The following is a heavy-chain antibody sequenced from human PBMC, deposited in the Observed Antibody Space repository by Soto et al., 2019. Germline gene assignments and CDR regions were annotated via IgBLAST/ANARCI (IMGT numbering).Heavy chain of an antibody. D-gene: IGHD7-27*01. CDR1: GFTFSSYA. V-gene: IGHV3-30-3*01. Sequence: QVQLVESGGGVVQPGRSLRLSCAASGFTFSSYAMHWVRQAPGKGLEWVAVISYDGSNKYYADSVKGRFTISRDNSKDTLYLQKKSLRAEDTAVYYCASQPGIEGAFDIWGQGTMVTVSS. J-gene: IGHJ3*02. CDR2: ISYDGSNK. CDR3: ASQPGIEGAFDI.